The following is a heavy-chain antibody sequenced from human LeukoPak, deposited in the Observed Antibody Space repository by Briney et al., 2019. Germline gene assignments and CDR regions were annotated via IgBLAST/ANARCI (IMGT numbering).Heavy chain of an antibody. CDR2: ISYDGSNK. CDR3: ARARVDIAMFTWLNWYFDL. J-gene: IGHJ2*01. CDR1: RFTFSNYA. V-gene: IGHV3-30-3*01. Sequence: QPGRSLRLSCAASRFTFSNYAIHWVRQAPGKGLEWVAVISYDGSNKYYADSVKGRFTISRDNSKNALYLQMNSLRAEDTAVYYCARARVDIAMFTWLNWYFDLWGRGTLVTVSS. D-gene: IGHD5-18*01.